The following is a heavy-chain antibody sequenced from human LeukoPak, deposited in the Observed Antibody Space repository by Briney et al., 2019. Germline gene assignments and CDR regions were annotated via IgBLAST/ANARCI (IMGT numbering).Heavy chain of an antibody. D-gene: IGHD2-2*02. CDR1: GFTFSSYA. Sequence: GGSPRLSCAASGFTFSSYAMHWVRQAPGKGLEWVAVISYDGSNKYYADSVKGRFTISRDNSKNTLYLQMNSLRAEDTAMYYCARSGIQSGYCSSVSCYTGYWGQGTLVTVSS. J-gene: IGHJ4*02. CDR2: ISYDGSNK. CDR3: ARSGIQSGYCSSVSCYTGY. V-gene: IGHV3-30-3*01.